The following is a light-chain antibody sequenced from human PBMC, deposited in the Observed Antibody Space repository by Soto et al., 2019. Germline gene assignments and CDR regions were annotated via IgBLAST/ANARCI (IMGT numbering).Light chain of an antibody. J-gene: IGLJ2*01. V-gene: IGLV2-14*01. CDR2: EVS. Sequence: QSALTQPASVSGSPGQSITISCTGTSSDVGGYNYVSWYQQHPGKAPKLMIYEVSNRPSGVSNRCSGSKSGNTASLPISGLQAEDEADYYCSSYTSSSTLVFGGGTQLTVL. CDR1: SSDVGGYNY. CDR3: SSYTSSSTLV.